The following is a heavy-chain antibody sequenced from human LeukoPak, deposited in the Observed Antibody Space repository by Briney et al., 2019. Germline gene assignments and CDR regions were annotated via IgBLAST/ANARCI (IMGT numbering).Heavy chain of an antibody. V-gene: IGHV5-51*01. CDR3: AAPYPREYCSTSTCYFNY. Sequence: GESLKISCKGSGYSFTSYWIGWVRQMPGKGLEWMGIIYPGDSDTRYSPSFQGQVTISADKSISTAYLQWSSLKASDTAMYYCAAPYPREYCSTSTCYFNYWGQGNLVTVSS. J-gene: IGHJ4*02. D-gene: IGHD2-2*01. CDR1: GYSFTSYW. CDR2: IYPGDSDT.